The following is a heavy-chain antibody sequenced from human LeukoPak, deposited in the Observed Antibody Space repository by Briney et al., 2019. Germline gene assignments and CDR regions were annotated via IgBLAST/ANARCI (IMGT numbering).Heavy chain of an antibody. V-gene: IGHV4-34*01. CDR2: INHSGST. Sequence: SETLSLTCAVYGGSFSGYYWSWIRQPPGKGLEWIGEINHSGSTNYNPSLKSRVTISVDTSKNQFSLKLSSVTAADTAVYYCASAPLGGLVAFDIWGQGTMVTVSS. CDR3: ASAPLGGLVAFDI. D-gene: IGHD6-19*01. J-gene: IGHJ3*02. CDR1: GGSFSGYY.